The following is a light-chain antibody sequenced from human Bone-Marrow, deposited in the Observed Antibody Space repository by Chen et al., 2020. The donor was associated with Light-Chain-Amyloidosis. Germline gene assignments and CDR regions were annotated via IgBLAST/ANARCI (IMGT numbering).Light chain of an antibody. CDR2: EVS. CDR1: SSDVGGYNY. CDR3: SSYTSSSTLNWV. Sequence: QSALTQPASVSGSPGQSITISCTGTSSDVGGYNYVSWYQQPPGKAPKLMIYEVSNRPSGVSTRFSGSKSGNTASLTISGLQAEDEADYYCSSYTSSSTLNWVFGGGTKLTVL. J-gene: IGLJ3*02. V-gene: IGLV2-14*01.